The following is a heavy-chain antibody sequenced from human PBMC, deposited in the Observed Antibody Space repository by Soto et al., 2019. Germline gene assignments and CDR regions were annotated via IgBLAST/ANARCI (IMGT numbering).Heavy chain of an antibody. CDR2: FDPEDGET. J-gene: IGHJ6*02. CDR3: ATGGDILTGYYTPSPYYYYGMDV. V-gene: IGHV1-24*01. D-gene: IGHD3-9*01. Sequence: ASVKVSCKVSGYTLTELSMHWVRQAPGKGLGWMGGFDPEDGETIYAQKFQGRVTMTEDTSTDTAYMELSSLRSEDTAVYYCATGGDILTGYYTPSPYYYYGMDVWGQGTTVTVSS. CDR1: GYTLTELS.